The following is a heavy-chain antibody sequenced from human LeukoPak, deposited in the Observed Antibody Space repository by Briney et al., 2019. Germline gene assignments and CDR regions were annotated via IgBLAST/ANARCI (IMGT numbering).Heavy chain of an antibody. V-gene: IGHV3-7*01. CDR1: GFTFSSYW. Sequence: GGSLRLSCAASGFTFSSYWMSWVRQAPGKGLEWVANIKKDGSEKYYVDSVKGRFTISRDNAKTSLYLQMNSLRAEDTAVYYCARDLSGVAGYTYGRGIDYWGQGTLVAVSS. CDR2: IKKDGSEK. CDR3: ARDLSGVAGYTYGRGIDY. D-gene: IGHD5-18*01. J-gene: IGHJ4*02.